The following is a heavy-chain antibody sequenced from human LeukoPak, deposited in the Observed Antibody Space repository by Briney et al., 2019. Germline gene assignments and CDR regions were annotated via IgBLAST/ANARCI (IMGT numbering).Heavy chain of an antibody. CDR2: INPSGGST. CDR3: ARDGGYCSGDSCSTHYYYGMDV. CDR1: GYTFTSYY. D-gene: IGHD2-15*01. V-gene: IGHV1-46*01. J-gene: IGHJ6*04. Sequence: ASVKVSCKASGYTFTSYYMHWVRQAPGQGLEWMGIINPSGGSTSYAQKFQGRVTMTRDTSTSTVYMELSSLRSEDTAVYYCARDGGYCSGDSCSTHYYYGMDVWGKGTTVTVSS.